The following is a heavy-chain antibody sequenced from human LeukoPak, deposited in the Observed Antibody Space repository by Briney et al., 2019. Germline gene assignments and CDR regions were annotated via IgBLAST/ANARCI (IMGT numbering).Heavy chain of an antibody. V-gene: IGHV4-39*06. CDR2: IHYSGKT. J-gene: IGHJ4*02. CDR3: AKGTQLLYRAFDF. D-gene: IGHD2-2*02. Sequence: SETLSLTCTVSSGSISSGAYYWGWIRQPPGKGLEWIGTIHYSGKTYYNPSLKSRITISIDTSKKQFALKLSSVTAADTAVYYCAKGTQLLYRAFDFWGQGTLVTVSS. CDR1: SGSISSGAYY.